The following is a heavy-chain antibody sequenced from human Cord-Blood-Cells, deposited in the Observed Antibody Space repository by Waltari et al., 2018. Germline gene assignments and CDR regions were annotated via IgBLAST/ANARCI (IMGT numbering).Heavy chain of an antibody. D-gene: IGHD3-16*01. J-gene: IGHJ2*01. Sequence: EVQLLESGGGLVQPGGSLRLSCAASGFTFSSYAMSWVRQAPGKGLEWVSAISGSGGSTYYADSVKGRFTISRDNSKNTLYLQMNSLRAEDTAVYYCAGGDSGHYWYFDLWGRGTLVTVSS. CDR3: AGGDSGHYWYFDL. CDR2: ISGSGGST. V-gene: IGHV3-23*01. CDR1: GFTFSSYA.